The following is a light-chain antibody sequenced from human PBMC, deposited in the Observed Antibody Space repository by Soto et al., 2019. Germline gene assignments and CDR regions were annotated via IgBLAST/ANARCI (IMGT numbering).Light chain of an antibody. Sequence: EIVLPQSPGTLSLSPGERATLSCRASQSVSSSYLAWYQQKPGQAPRLLIYGASCRATGIPARFSGSGSGTDFTLTISRLEPEDFAVYYCQQYGSSPRTFGQGTKVEIK. J-gene: IGKJ1*01. CDR2: GAS. CDR1: QSVSSSY. CDR3: QQYGSSPRT. V-gene: IGKV3-20*01.